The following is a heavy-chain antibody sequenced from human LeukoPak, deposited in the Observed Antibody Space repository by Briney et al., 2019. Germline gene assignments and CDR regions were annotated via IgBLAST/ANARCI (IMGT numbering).Heavy chain of an antibody. Sequence: PSETLSLTCTVSGGSISSGDSYWGWIRQPPGRGLEWIGYIYYSGSTYYNPSLKSGVTISVDTSKNQFSLKLSSVTAADTAVYYCARLVIVPAATWFDPWGQGTLVTVSS. V-gene: IGHV4-30-4*08. J-gene: IGHJ5*02. CDR3: ARLVIVPAATWFDP. CDR2: IYYSGST. CDR1: GGSISSGDSY. D-gene: IGHD2-2*01.